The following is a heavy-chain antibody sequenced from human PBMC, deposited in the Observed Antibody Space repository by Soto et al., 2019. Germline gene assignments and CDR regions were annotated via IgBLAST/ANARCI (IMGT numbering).Heavy chain of an antibody. D-gene: IGHD6-19*01. V-gene: IGHV1-18*01. CDR1: GYTFTSYG. J-gene: IGHJ4*02. CDR3: ARDGQYSSGWYGLDY. CDR2: ISAYNGNT. Sequence: QVQLVQSGAEVKKPGASVKVSCKASGYTFTSYGISWVRQAPGQGLEWMGWISAYNGNTNYAQKFQGWVTMTRDTSISTAYMELSRLRSDDTAVYYCARDGQYSSGWYGLDYWGQGTLVTVSS.